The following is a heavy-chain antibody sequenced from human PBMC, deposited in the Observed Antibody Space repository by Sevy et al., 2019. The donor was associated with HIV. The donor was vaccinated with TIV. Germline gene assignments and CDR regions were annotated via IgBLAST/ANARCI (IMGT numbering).Heavy chain of an antibody. CDR3: VSVRPCGGDCYFFDS. J-gene: IGHJ4*02. D-gene: IGHD2-21*01. CDR1: GGSLSNYG. Sequence: ASVKVSCKASGGSLSNYGMNWVRQAPGQGLEWTGGIIPRVGLANYAQKFQDRVTITADESTSTVYIEVRRLTAEDTGVYYCVSVRPCGGDCYFFDSWGQGTLVTVSS. V-gene: IGHV1-69*10. CDR2: IIPRVGLA.